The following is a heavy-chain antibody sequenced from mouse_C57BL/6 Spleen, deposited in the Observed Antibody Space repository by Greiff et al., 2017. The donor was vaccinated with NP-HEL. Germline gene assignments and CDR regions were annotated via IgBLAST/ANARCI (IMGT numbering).Heavy chain of an antibody. J-gene: IGHJ4*01. V-gene: IGHV1-4*01. CDR1: GYTFTSYT. CDR2: INPSSGYT. Sequence: QVQLQQPGAELARPGASVKMSCKASGYTFTSYTMHWVKQRPGQGLEWIGYINPSSGYTKYNQKFKDKATLTADKSSSTAYMQLSSLTSEDSAVYYCARSPNYGSSSYAMGYWGQGTSVTVSS. CDR3: ARSPNYGSSSYAMGY. D-gene: IGHD1-1*01.